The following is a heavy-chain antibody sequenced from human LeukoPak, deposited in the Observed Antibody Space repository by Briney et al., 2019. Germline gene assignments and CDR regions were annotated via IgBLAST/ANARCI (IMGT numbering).Heavy chain of an antibody. CDR1: GGTFSSYA. CDR2: ISAYNGNT. CDR3: ATSTERRFLEWLDAFDI. V-gene: IGHV1-18*01. D-gene: IGHD3-3*01. Sequence: ASVKVSCKASGGTFSSYAISWVRQAPGQGLEWMGWISAYNGNTNYAQKLQGRVTMTTDTSTSTAYMELRSLRSDDTAVYYCATSTERRFLEWLDAFDIWGQGTMVTVSS. J-gene: IGHJ3*02.